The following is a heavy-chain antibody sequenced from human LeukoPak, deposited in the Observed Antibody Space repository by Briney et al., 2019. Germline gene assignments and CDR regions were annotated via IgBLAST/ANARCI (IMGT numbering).Heavy chain of an antibody. V-gene: IGHV1-2*02. D-gene: IGHD6-19*01. J-gene: IGHJ4*02. CDR2: INPNSGGT. CDR1: GYTFTGYY. CDR3: ARDPEQWLSY. Sequence: ASVKVSCKASGYTFTGYYMHWVRQAPGQGLEWMGWINPNSGGTNYAQKFQGRVTITADKSTSTAYMELSSLRSEDTAVYYCARDPEQWLSYWGQGTLVTVSS.